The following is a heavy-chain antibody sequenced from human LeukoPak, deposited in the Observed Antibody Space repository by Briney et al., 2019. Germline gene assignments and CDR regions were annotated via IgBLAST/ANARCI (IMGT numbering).Heavy chain of an antibody. Sequence: SETLSLTCSVSGGSISIYDWSWIRQPPGKRLEYIGYIYRNGDTNYNPSLKSRVNISVDTSKNQFSLELTSVTAADTAVYYCARVAPQWLGIFDFWGPGTLVTASS. CDR3: ARVAPQWLGIFDF. V-gene: IGHV4-59*01. CDR1: GGSISIYD. CDR2: IYRNGDT. D-gene: IGHD6-19*01. J-gene: IGHJ4*02.